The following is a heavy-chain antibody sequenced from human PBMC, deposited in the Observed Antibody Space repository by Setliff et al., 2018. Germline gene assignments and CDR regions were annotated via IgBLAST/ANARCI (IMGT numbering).Heavy chain of an antibody. J-gene: IGHJ6*03. Sequence: ASEKVSCKASGYTFTSYAMHWVRQAPGQRLEWMGWINAGNGNTKYSQKFQGRVTITRDTSASTAYMELSSLRSEDTAVYYCAREFTRYYNFWSAHSYYMDVWGKGTTVTVSS. CDR2: INAGNGNT. CDR3: AREFTRYYNFWSAHSYYMDV. V-gene: IGHV1-3*01. D-gene: IGHD3-3*01. CDR1: GYTFTSYA.